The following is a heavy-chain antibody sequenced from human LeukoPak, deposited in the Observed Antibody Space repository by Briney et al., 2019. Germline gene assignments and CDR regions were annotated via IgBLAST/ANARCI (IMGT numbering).Heavy chain of an antibody. CDR1: GFTFSTYS. CDR2: ISSSSSYI. D-gene: IGHD6-19*01. CDR3: ARDRFSSGWYGDHYYYYMDV. V-gene: IGHV3-21*01. Sequence: GGSLRLSCAASGFTFSTYSMNWVRQAPGKGLEWVSSISSSSSYIYYADSVKGRFTISRDNAKNSLYLQMNSLRAEDTAVYYCARDRFSSGWYGDHYYYYMDVWGKGTTVTVSS. J-gene: IGHJ6*03.